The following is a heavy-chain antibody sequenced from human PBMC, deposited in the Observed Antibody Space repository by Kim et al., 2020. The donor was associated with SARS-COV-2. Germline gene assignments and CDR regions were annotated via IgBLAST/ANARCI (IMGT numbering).Heavy chain of an antibody. D-gene: IGHD3-10*01. CDR2: ISSSSSYI. CDR1: GFTFSSYS. J-gene: IGHJ4*02. Sequence: GGSLRLSCAASGFTFSSYSMNWVRQAPGKGLEWVSSISSSSSYIYYADSVKGRFTISRDNAKNSLYLQMNSLRAEDTAVYYCARARDYGSGVGGYWGQGTLVTVSS. CDR3: ARARDYGSGVGGY. V-gene: IGHV3-21*04.